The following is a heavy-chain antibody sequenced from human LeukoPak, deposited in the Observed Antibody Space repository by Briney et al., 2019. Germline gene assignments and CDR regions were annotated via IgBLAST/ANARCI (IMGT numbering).Heavy chain of an antibody. J-gene: IGHJ4*02. CDR3: VRRDTGWNYFDY. CDR1: GGSINSHY. D-gene: IGHD6-19*01. CDR2: LYYTGKI. Sequence: SETLSLTCAVSGGSINSHYWGWIRQPPGKGLQWIGDLYYTGKINYNPSLKSRVTITLDTSKDHLSLNLTSVLAADTAIYYCVRRDTGWNYFDYWGQGILVTVSS. V-gene: IGHV4-59*08.